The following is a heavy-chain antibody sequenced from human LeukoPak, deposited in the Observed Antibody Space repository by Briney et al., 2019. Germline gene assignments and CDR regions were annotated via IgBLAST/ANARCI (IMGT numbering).Heavy chain of an antibody. CDR3: ARDSIRQQLYYFDY. CDR1: GFTFSSYD. V-gene: IGHV3-30*02. J-gene: IGHJ4*02. CDR2: VQYDGSNK. Sequence: GSLRLSCAASGFTFSSYDMHWVRQAPGKGLEWVAFVQYDGSNKYYADSVKGRITISRDNSKNTLYLQMNSLRNEDTAMYYCARDSIRQQLYYFDYWGQGALVTVSS. D-gene: IGHD6-13*01.